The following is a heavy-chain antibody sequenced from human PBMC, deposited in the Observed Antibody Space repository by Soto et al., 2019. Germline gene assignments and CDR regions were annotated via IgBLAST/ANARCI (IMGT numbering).Heavy chain of an antibody. CDR2: IIPIFGTA. J-gene: IGHJ3*02. V-gene: IGHV1-69*13. Sequence: SVKVSCKASGGTFSSYAISWVRQAPGQGLEWMGGIIPIFGTANYAQKFQGRVTITADESTSTAYMELSSLRSEDTAVYYCARGRDIVVVPAAIPHDAFDIWGQGTMVTVSS. CDR3: ARGRDIVVVPAAIPHDAFDI. D-gene: IGHD2-2*01. CDR1: GGTFSSYA.